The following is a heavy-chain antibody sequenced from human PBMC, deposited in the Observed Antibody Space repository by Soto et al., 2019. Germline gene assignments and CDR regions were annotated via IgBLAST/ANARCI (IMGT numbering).Heavy chain of an antibody. D-gene: IGHD6-19*01. V-gene: IGHV3-21*01. Sequence: GGSLRLSCAASGFTFSSYSMNWVRQAPGKGLEWVSSISSRGNYIYYADSLKGRFTISRDNANNSLFLQMNSLRAGDTAVYYCASGVGVAAPFDSWGQGTLVTVSS. CDR1: GFTFSSYS. CDR2: ISSRGNYI. CDR3: ASGVGVAAPFDS. J-gene: IGHJ4*02.